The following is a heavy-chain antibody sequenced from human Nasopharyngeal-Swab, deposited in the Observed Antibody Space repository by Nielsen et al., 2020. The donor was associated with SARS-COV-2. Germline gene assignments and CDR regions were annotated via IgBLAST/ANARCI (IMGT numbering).Heavy chain of an antibody. CDR2: IWYDGSNK. CDR3: VRATSSWYFDS. CDR1: GFSFSTYG. J-gene: IGHJ4*02. V-gene: IGHV3-33*01. D-gene: IGHD6-13*01. Sequence: GESLKISCAASGFSFSTYGMHWVRQSPVKGLEWLTNIWYDGSNKYYADSVKGRFTISRDNAKNSLYLQMHTLRDDDTAVYYYVRATSSWYFDSWGQGTLVTVSS.